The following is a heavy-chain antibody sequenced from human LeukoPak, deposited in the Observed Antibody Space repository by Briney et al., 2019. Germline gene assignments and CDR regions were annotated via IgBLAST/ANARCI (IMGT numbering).Heavy chain of an antibody. V-gene: IGHV1-3*03. CDR2: INAGNGNT. D-gene: IGHD3-10*01. CDR3: ARGYGSGSYDWFDP. Sequence: ASVKVSCKASGYTFTSYAMHWVRQAPGQRLEWMGWINAGNGNTKYSQEFQGRVTITRDTSASTAYMELSSLRSEDMAVYYCARGYGSGSYDWFDPWGQGTLVTVSS. J-gene: IGHJ5*02. CDR1: GYTFTSYA.